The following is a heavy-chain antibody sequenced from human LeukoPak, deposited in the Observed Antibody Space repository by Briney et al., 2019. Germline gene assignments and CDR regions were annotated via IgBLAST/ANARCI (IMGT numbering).Heavy chain of an antibody. V-gene: IGHV3-21*01. CDR1: GFLHRIYS. Sequence: GGSLRLPCAVCGFLHRIYSMNGPRDAPERALEWVSSITSSSGSIYYADSVKGRFTISRDNSKNTLFLQMNSLRAEDTAVYYCARVGYSGSGYGWFDPWGQGTLVTVSS. CDR2: ITSSSGSI. J-gene: IGHJ5*02. CDR3: ARVGYSGSGYGWFDP. D-gene: IGHD5-12*01.